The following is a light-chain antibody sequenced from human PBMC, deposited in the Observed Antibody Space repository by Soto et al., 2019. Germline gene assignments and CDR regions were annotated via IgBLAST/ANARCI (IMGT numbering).Light chain of an antibody. CDR2: GAS. J-gene: IGKJ1*01. CDR3: QQYNTWPRT. V-gene: IGKV3-15*01. Sequence: EIVMTQSPATLSVSPGERATLSCRAIQGIKDYLAWFQQKPGQAPRLLIYGASTRATAIPARFSGSGSGTEFTLSISSLQSEDFAVYYCQQYNTWPRTFGQGTKVDIK. CDR1: QGIKDY.